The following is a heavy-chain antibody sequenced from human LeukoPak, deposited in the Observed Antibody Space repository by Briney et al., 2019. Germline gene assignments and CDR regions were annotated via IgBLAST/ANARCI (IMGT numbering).Heavy chain of an antibody. D-gene: IGHD3-3*01. CDR1: GFTFSSYS. Sequence: GGSLRLSCAASGFTFSSYSMNWVRQAPGKGLEWVSYISSSSSTIYYADSVKGRFTISRDNSKNTLYLQMNSLRAEDTAVYYCARPRGHYDQEFDYWGQGTLVTVSS. CDR3: ARPRGHYDQEFDY. CDR2: ISSSSSTI. J-gene: IGHJ4*02. V-gene: IGHV3-48*01.